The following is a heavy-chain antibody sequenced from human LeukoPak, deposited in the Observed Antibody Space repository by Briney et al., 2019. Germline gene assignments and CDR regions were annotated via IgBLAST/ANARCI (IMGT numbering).Heavy chain of an antibody. J-gene: IGHJ4*02. Sequence: GGSLRLSCAASGFTFSSYAMSWVRQAPGKGLEWVSAISGSGGSTYYADSVKGRFTISRDNSKNTLYLQMNSLRAEDTAVYYCAKDPNIVVVPAAVVDYWGQGTLVTVSS. V-gene: IGHV3-23*01. D-gene: IGHD2-2*01. CDR1: GFTFSSYA. CDR3: AKDPNIVVVPAAVVDY. CDR2: ISGSGGST.